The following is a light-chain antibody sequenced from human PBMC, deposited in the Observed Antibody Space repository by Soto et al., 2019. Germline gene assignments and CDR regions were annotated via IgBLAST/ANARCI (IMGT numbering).Light chain of an antibody. V-gene: IGLV2-14*01. CDR2: DFI. CDR1: ISDVVVYNY. Sequence: QSVLTQPASVSGSPGQSITISFTVTISDVVVYNYVSFYQQHPFKVPKLMIYDFINLPSLFSNRFSVSNSGNTASLTISVXEGEDEDDYDCSSYTSSSTYVFGTGTKVTVL. CDR3: SSYTSSSTYV. J-gene: IGLJ1*01.